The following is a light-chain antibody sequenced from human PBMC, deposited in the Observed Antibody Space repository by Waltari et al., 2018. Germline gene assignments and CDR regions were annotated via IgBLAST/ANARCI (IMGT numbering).Light chain of an antibody. CDR3: AGWDDSLNGPV. Sequence: QSVLTQPPSASGTPGQRVTISCSGSLSNIQSNTVTWYRQLPGTSPKLLIYGDNQRPSGVPGRFSGSKSGTSASRAISGLQSADEADYYCAGWDDSLNGPVFGGGTKLTVL. CDR1: LSNIQSNT. CDR2: GDN. V-gene: IGLV1-44*01. J-gene: IGLJ3*02.